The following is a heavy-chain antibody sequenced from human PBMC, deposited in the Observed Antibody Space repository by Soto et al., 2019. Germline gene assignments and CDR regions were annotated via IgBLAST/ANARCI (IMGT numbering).Heavy chain of an antibody. CDR1: EFTFSNYA. V-gene: IGHV3-23*01. CDR2: ISTSGGTT. D-gene: IGHD3-22*01. J-gene: IGHJ4*02. Sequence: EVQLLESGGGLVQPGGSLRLSCAASEFTFSNYAMNWVRQAPGKGLEWVSGISTSGGTTDYADSVKGRFTISRDNSKNTLYLHMNSLRAEDKAVYYCAKGYASSGYYHFDYWGQGTLVTVSS. CDR3: AKGYASSGYYHFDY.